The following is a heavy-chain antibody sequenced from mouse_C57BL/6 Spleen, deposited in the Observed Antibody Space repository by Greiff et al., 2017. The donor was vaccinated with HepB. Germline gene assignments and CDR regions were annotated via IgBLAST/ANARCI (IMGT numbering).Heavy chain of an antibody. Sequence: EVQRVESGAELVKPGASVKLSCTASGFNIKDYYMHWVKQRTEQGLEWIGRIDPEDGETKYAPKFQGKATITADTSSNTAYLQLSSLTSEDTAVYYCASPFITTVVATPFAYWGQGTLVTVSA. V-gene: IGHV14-2*01. J-gene: IGHJ3*01. CDR3: ASPFITTVVATPFAY. D-gene: IGHD1-1*01. CDR2: IDPEDGET. CDR1: GFNIKDYY.